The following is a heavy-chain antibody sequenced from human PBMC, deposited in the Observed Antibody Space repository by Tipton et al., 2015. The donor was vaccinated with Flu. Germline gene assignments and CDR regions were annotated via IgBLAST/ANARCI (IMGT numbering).Heavy chain of an antibody. CDR2: IYFTGST. J-gene: IGHJ5*01. V-gene: IGHV4-59*11. CDR1: GGSISSHY. Sequence: LRLSCTVSGGSISSHYWSWIRQPPGKGLEWIGYIYFTGSTNYNPSLKSRLTMSLDASKNQFSLTLNSVTAADTAVYYCARGSGSGTFVIFDFWGQGTLVTVSS. D-gene: IGHD3-10*01. CDR3: ARGSGSGTFVIFDF.